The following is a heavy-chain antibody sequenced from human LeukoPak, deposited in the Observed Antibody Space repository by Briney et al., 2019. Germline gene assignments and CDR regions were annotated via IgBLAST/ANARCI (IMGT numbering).Heavy chain of an antibody. CDR1: GFTFSDHY. D-gene: IGHD3-16*01. Sequence: PGGSLRLSCAASGFTFSDHYMDWVRQAAGKGLEWVGRIRNKANSYTTEYAASVKGRFTISRDDSKNSLYLQMNSLKTEDTAVYYCAQSGSYAASDYWGQGTLVTVSS. CDR2: IRNKANSYTT. J-gene: IGHJ4*02. CDR3: AQSGSYAASDY. V-gene: IGHV3-72*01.